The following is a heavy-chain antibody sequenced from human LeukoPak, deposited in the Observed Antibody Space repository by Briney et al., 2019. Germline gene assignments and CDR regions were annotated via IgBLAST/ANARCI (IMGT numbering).Heavy chain of an antibody. V-gene: IGHV1-18*01. CDR1: GYTFTSYG. CDR3: ARSTNKYSSSSGADY. CDR2: ISAYNGNT. D-gene: IGHD6-6*01. J-gene: IGHJ4*02. Sequence: GASAKVSCKASGYTFTSYGISWVRQAPGQGLEWMGWISAYNGNTNYAQKLQGRVTMTTDTSTSTAYMELRSLRSDDTAVYYCARSTNKYSSSSGADYWGQGTLVTVSS.